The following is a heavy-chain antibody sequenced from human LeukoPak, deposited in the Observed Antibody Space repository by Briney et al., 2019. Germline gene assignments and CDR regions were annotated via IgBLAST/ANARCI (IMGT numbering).Heavy chain of an antibody. J-gene: IGHJ3*02. CDR1: GFTFSSYA. CDR3: ATERVVRGLMGAFDM. CDR2: INCSGDNT. Sequence: GGSLRLSCAASGFTFSSYAMIWVRQAPGKGLEWVSAINCSGDNTYYADSVKGRFTISRDNSKNTLYLQMNSLRAEDTGVYYCATERVVRGLMGAFDMWGQGTMVTVSS. V-gene: IGHV3-23*01. D-gene: IGHD3-10*01.